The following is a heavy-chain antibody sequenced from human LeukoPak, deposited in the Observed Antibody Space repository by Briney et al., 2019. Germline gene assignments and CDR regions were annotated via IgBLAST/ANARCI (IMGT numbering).Heavy chain of an antibody. CDR2: ISAYNGNT. D-gene: IGHD3-22*01. CDR1: GYTFTSYG. CDR3: GRVDYDSSGLEYYFDY. Sequence: ASVKVSCKAYGYTFTSYGISWVRQAPGQGLEWMGWISAYNGNTNYAQKLQGRVTMTKDTSTRTAYMELRRLRSDDTAVYYCGRVDYDSSGLEYYFDYWGQGTLVTVSS. V-gene: IGHV1-18*01. J-gene: IGHJ4*02.